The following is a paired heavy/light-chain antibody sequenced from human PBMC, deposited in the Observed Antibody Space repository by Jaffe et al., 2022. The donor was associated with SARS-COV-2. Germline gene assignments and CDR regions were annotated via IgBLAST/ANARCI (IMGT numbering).Heavy chain of an antibody. J-gene: IGHJ6*03. D-gene: IGHD2-15*01. V-gene: IGHV1-69*01. CDR1: GGTVSNYA. CDR3: AAGWYYNDPEDNRHYYMGV. CDR2: IIPRLPIP. Sequence: QVQLVQSGAEVKKPGSSVKVSCKASGGTVSNYAISWVRQAPGQGLEWVGGIIPRLPIPSYTQKFQDRVTISADESTSTVYMELSSLKSEDTAIYYCAAGWYYNDPEDNRHYYMGVWGKGTTVTVSS.
Light chain of an antibody. Sequence: EIVLTQSPGTLSLSPGERATLSCRAGQSVYSNYLAWYQQKPGQAPRLLIYDASSRATGIPDRFSGGGSGTDFSLTISRLEPEDFAVYYCQQYGSSPWTFGQGTKVEIK. J-gene: IGKJ1*01. CDR1: QSVYSNY. CDR3: QQYGSSPWT. CDR2: DAS. V-gene: IGKV3-20*01.